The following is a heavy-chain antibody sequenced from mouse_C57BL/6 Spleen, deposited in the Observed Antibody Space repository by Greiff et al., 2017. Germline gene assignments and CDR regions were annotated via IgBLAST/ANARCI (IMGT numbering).Heavy chain of an antibody. Sequence: QVHVKQSGAELARPGASVKLSCKASGYTFTSYGISWVKQRTGQGLEWIGEIYPRSGNTYYNEKFKGKATLTADKSSSTAYMELLSLTTEDSAVYFCARGDSDGCYGGAMDYWGQGTSVTVSS. V-gene: IGHV1-81*01. J-gene: IGHJ4*01. CDR3: ARGDSDGCYGGAMDY. D-gene: IGHD2-3*01. CDR2: IYPRSGNT. CDR1: GYTFTSYG.